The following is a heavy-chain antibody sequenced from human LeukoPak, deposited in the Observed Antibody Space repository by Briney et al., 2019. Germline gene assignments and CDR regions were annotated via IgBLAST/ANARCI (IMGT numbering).Heavy chain of an antibody. CDR3: TKARDFYDSSGYVRGFDY. V-gene: IGHV1-8*01. D-gene: IGHD3-22*01. Sequence: ASVKVSCKASGYTLTNYDINWVRQATGQGLEWMGWMNPNSGNTGYAQEFQGRVTMTRNTSISTAYLELSSLRSEDTAVYYCTKARDFYDSSGYVRGFDYWGQGTLITVSS. CDR2: MNPNSGNT. CDR1: GYTLTNYD. J-gene: IGHJ4*02.